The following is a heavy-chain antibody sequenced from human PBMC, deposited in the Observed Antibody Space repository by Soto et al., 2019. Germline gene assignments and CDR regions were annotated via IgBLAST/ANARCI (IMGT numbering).Heavy chain of an antibody. V-gene: IGHV3-64D*06. CDR2: ISSNGGST. CDR3: VKGVVGATYAFDI. D-gene: IGHD1-26*01. J-gene: IGHJ3*02. Sequence: GGSLRLSCSASGFTFSSYAMHWVRQAPGKGLEYVSAISSNGGSTYYADSVKGRFTISRDNSKSTLYLQMSSLRAEDTAVYYCVKGVVGATYAFDIWGQGTMVTVSS. CDR1: GFTFSSYA.